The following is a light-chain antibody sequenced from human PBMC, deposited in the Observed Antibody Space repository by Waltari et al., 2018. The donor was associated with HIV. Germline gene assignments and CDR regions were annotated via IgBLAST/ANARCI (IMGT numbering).Light chain of an antibody. CDR1: SGRIASNY. V-gene: IGLV6-57*03. J-gene: IGLJ3*02. CDR3: QSFNDNNEWV. CDR2: EDN. Sequence: NFILTQTHSVSASPGETVIISCTRSSGRIASNYVHWFQQRPGAAPTTILYEDNHRSSGIPDRLSGSIDTASNSASRTISGLKTEDEADYYGQSFNDNNEWVFGGGTKVTVL.